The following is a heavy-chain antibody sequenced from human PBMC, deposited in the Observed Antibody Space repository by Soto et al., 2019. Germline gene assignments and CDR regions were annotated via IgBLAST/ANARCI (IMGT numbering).Heavy chain of an antibody. CDR1: GFTFSSYS. CDR2: ISSSSSYI. CDR3: ARPPLMYSGYDYNWFDP. Sequence: PGGSLRLSCAASGFTFSSYSMNWVRQAPGKGLEWVSSISSSSSYIYYADSVKGRFTISRDNAKNSLYLQMNSLRAEDTAVYYCARPPLMYSGYDYNWFDPWGQGTLVTVSS. D-gene: IGHD5-12*01. V-gene: IGHV3-21*01. J-gene: IGHJ5*02.